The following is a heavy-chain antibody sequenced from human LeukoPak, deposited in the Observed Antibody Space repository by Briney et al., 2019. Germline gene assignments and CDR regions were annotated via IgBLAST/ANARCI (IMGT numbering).Heavy chain of an antibody. Sequence: PSETLSLTCTVSGYSISSGYYWGWIRQPPGKGLEWIGSIYHSGSTYYNPSLKSRVTISVDTSKNQFSLKLSSVTAAGTAVYYCARSRGWLRFGRESYFDYWGQGTLVTVSS. D-gene: IGHD5-12*01. J-gene: IGHJ4*02. CDR1: GYSISSGYY. CDR2: IYHSGST. CDR3: ARSRGWLRFGRESYFDY. V-gene: IGHV4-38-2*02.